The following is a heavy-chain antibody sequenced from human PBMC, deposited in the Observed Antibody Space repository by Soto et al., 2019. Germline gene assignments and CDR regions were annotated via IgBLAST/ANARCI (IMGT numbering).Heavy chain of an antibody. CDR3: ARTTAVPNTLRSRYFFDY. J-gene: IGHJ4*02. V-gene: IGHV4-59*01. Sequence: SETLSLTCTVSGDSITDYYWSWIRQPPGKDLEWIGYIYYSGSAYYNPSLKSRVTISVDTSKNQFSLRLSSVTTADTALYYCARTTAVPNTLRSRYFFDYWGQGTLVTVSS. D-gene: IGHD4-17*01. CDR1: GDSITDYY. CDR2: IYYSGSA.